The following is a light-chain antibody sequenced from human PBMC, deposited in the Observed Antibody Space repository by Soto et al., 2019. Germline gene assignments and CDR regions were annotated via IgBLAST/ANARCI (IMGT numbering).Light chain of an antibody. CDR2: AAS. Sequence: DIQMTQSPSPLSACVGDRIIITCRASQTIARYINWFQQKSGQPPKLLVYAASTLRHGVPSRFSASGSGSHFTLTINSLQPEDLATYYCQQSYNAPFNFGPGTKVDIK. CDR1: QTIARY. J-gene: IGKJ3*01. CDR3: QQSYNAPFN. V-gene: IGKV1-39*01.